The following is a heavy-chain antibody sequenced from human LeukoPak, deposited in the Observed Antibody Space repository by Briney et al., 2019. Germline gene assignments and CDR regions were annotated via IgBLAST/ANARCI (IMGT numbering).Heavy chain of an antibody. Sequence: GASVKVSCKASGYIFTGYYIHWVRQAPGQGLEWMGGIIPIFGTANYAQKFQGGVTITTDESTSTAYMELSSLRSEDTAVYYCARSEGWFDPWGQGTLVTVSS. V-gene: IGHV1-69*05. CDR2: IIPIFGTA. CDR1: GYIFTGYY. J-gene: IGHJ5*02. CDR3: ARSEGWFDP.